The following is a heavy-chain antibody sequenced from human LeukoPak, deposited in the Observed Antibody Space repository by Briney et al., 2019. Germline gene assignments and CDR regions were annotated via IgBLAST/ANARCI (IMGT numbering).Heavy chain of an antibody. CDR1: GYKFNAYW. D-gene: IGHD3-22*01. V-gene: IGHV5-51*01. J-gene: IGHJ3*01. CDR2: IYPDDSDT. Sequence: GESLKISCKGSGYKFNAYWIAWVRQMPRKGLEWMGIIYPDDSDTRYSPSFQGQVTISADKSVSIAYLQWSSLKASDTAMYYCARPNITSYYDSRGYDVWGQGTMVIVSS. CDR3: ARPNITSYYDSRGYDV.